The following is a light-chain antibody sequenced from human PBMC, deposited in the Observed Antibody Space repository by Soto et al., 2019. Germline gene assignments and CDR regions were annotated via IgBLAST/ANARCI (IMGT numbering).Light chain of an antibody. Sequence: QSVLTQPPSASGTPGQRVTISCSGSSSNIGSNYVYWYQQLPGTVPQLLIYRNSERPSGVPDRFSGSKSGTSASLAISGLRSEDEADYYCAAWDASLSGVVFGGVTKLTVL. V-gene: IGLV1-47*01. J-gene: IGLJ2*01. CDR2: RNS. CDR1: SSNIGSNY. CDR3: AAWDASLSGVV.